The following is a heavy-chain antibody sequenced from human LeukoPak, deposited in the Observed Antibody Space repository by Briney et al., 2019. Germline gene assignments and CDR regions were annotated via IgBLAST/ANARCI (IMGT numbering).Heavy chain of an antibody. J-gene: IGHJ5*02. D-gene: IGHD4-17*01. V-gene: IGHV1-69*05. CDR2: IMPLFGTA. CDR3: ARDVHGDYGSGWFDP. Sequence: SVKVSCKTSGGTFNNSAISWVRQAPGQGLEWLGGIMPLFGTAGYAQKFQGRVTITKDESTRTVYLELTSLTSDDTAVYYSARDVHGDYGSGWFDPWGQGTLVSVSS. CDR1: GGTFNNSA.